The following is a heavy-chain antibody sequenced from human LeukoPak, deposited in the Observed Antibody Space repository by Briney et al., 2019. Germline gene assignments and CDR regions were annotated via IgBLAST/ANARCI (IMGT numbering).Heavy chain of an antibody. V-gene: IGHV4-59*01. CDR2: IYYSGST. J-gene: IGHJ4*02. D-gene: IGHD4-17*01. CDR3: ARNRDYGDYFDY. Sequence: PSETLSLTXTVSGGSISSYYWSWIRQPPGKGLEWIGYIYYSGSTNYNPSLKSRVTISVDTSKNQFSLKLSSVTAADTAVYYCARNRDYGDYFDYWGQGTLVTVSS. CDR1: GGSISSYY.